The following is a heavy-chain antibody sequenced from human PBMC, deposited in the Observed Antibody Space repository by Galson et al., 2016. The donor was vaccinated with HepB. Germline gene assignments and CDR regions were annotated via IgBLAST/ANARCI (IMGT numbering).Heavy chain of an antibody. Sequence: SLRLSCATSGLSFSVRGMHWVRQAPGKGLEWVAVIWNDGRTTYYGDSVKGRFIISRGNSRETLYLQMNSLRVYDTAIYYCATDGPPTVVVGAALDSWGQGTLVTVSS. CDR2: IWNDGRTT. CDR3: ATDGPPTVVVGAALDS. J-gene: IGHJ5*01. CDR1: GLSFSVRG. V-gene: IGHV3-33*01. D-gene: IGHD2-15*01.